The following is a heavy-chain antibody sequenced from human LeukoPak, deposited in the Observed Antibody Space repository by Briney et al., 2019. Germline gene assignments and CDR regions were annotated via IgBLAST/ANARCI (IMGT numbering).Heavy chain of an antibody. D-gene: IGHD1-26*01. CDR1: GFTFSIYS. CDR3: TRAMVREWEPNISDS. V-gene: IGHV3-48*04. J-gene: IGHJ4*02. Sequence: PGGSLRLSCAASGFTFSIYSMNWVRQAPGKGLEWVSYIDSSSAIYYADSVKGRFTISRDSANNSLYLQMSSLRAEDTALYYCTRAMVREWEPNISDSWGQGTLVTVSS. CDR2: IDSSSAI.